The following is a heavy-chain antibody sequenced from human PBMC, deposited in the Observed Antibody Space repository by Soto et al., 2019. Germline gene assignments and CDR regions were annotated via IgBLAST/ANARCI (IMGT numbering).Heavy chain of an antibody. V-gene: IGHV1-3*01. Sequence: GASVKVSCKASGYTFTSYAMHWVRQAPGQRLEWMGWINAGNGNTKYSQKFQGRVTITRDTSASTAYMELSSLRSEDTAVYYCARSRYSSSWYGVYFDIWGQGTMVTVSS. J-gene: IGHJ3*02. CDR3: ARSRYSSSWYGVYFDI. CDR2: INAGNGNT. D-gene: IGHD6-13*01. CDR1: GYTFTSYA.